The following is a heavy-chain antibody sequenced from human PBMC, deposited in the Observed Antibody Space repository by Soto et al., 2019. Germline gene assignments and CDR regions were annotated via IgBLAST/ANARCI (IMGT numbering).Heavy chain of an antibody. CDR2: IDYSGST. Sequence: TLPLPWTLSGGPISSGGYYWSWIRQHPGKGLEWIGYIDYSGSTYYNPSLKSRVTISVDTSKNQLYQKLSSVTAADTAVYYWTRWLQFKRTLVDHWGQGTLVTVPA. CDR3: TRWLQFKRTLVDH. D-gene: IGHD4-4*01. J-gene: IGHJ4*02. V-gene: IGHV4-31*02. CDR1: GGPISSGGYY.